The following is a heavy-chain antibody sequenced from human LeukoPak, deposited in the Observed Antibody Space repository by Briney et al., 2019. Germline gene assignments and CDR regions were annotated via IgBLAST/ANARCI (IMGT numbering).Heavy chain of an antibody. CDR2: FDPEDGET. J-gene: IGHJ4*02. D-gene: IGHD1-1*01. CDR1: GYTLTELS. CDR3: ATDLFTTGRTDY. Sequence: ASVKVSCKVSGYTLTELSMHWVRQAPGKGLEWMGGFDPEDGETIYAQKFQGRVTMTADTSTDTAYMELSSLRSEDTAVYYCATDLFTTGRTDYWGQGTLVTVSS. V-gene: IGHV1-24*01.